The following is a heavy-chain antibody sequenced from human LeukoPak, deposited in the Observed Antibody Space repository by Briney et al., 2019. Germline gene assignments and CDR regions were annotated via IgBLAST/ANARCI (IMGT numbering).Heavy chain of an antibody. CDR3: ARFNPYYSNTDY. CDR1: GGSISSGDYY. Sequence: SSQTLSLTCTVSGGSISSGDYYWSWIRQPPGKGLEWVVYIYYSGSTYYNPSLKRRVTISVDTSKNQFPLKLSSVTAADTAVYYCARFNPYYSNTDYWGQGTPVTVSS. D-gene: IGHD4-11*01. V-gene: IGHV4-30-4*08. CDR2: IYYSGST. J-gene: IGHJ4*02.